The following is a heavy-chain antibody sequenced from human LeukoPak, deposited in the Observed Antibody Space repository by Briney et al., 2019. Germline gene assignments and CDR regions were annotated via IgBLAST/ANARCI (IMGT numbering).Heavy chain of an antibody. Sequence: GGSLRLSCAASGFTFSSYAMSWVRQAPGKGLEWVSAISGSGGSTYYADSVKGRFTISRDNSKNTLYLQMNSLRAEDTAVYYCAKGTYCSSTSCRYYYYYMDVWGKGTTVTVSS. V-gene: IGHV3-23*01. J-gene: IGHJ6*03. D-gene: IGHD2-2*01. CDR2: ISGSGGST. CDR1: GFTFSSYA. CDR3: AKGTYCSSTSCRYYYYYMDV.